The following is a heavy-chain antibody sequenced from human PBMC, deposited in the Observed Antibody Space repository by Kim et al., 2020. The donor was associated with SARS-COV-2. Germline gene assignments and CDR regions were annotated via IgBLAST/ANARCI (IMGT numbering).Heavy chain of an antibody. Sequence: GGSLRLSCAASGFTFNSYAMHWVRQAPGKGLEWVAVISYDGSNKYYADSVKGRFTISRDNSKNTLYLQMNSLRAEDTAVYYCASPTNDGYGLNYFDYWGQGTLVTVSS. CDR3: ASPTNDGYGLNYFDY. D-gene: IGHD2-21*01. CDR2: ISYDGSNK. J-gene: IGHJ4*02. CDR1: GFTFNSYA. V-gene: IGHV3-30-3*01.